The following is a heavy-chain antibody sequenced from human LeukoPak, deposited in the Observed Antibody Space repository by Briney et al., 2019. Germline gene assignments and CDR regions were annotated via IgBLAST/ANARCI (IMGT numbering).Heavy chain of an antibody. CDR2: INPSSGDA. J-gene: IGHJ4*01. Sequence: ASVKVSCKASGYFFRDYYMHWVRQAPGQGLEWMGWINPSSGDANYAQKFQGRVTMASDTSISIAYLELNRLRADDTAIYFCARDVRDYGGNSGFDYWGQGSLVIVSS. CDR3: ARDVRDYGGNSGFDY. D-gene: IGHD4-23*01. CDR1: GYFFRDYY. V-gene: IGHV1-2*02.